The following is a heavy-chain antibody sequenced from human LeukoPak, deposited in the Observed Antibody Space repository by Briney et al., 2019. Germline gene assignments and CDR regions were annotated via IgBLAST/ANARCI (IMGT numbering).Heavy chain of an antibody. CDR2: IKQDGSEK. CDR3: ARDPLSSVVGATL. D-gene: IGHD1-26*01. V-gene: IGHV3-7*01. CDR1: GFTFSSYW. J-gene: IGHJ4*02. Sequence: GGSLRLSCAASGFTFSSYWMSWVRQAPGKGLEWVANIKQDGSEKYYVDSVKGRFTISRDNAKNSLYLQMNSLRAEDTAVYYCARDPLSSVVGATLWGQGTLVTASS.